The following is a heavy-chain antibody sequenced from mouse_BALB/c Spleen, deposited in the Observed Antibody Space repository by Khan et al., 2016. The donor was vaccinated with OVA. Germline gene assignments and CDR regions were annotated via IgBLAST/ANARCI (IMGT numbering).Heavy chain of an antibody. D-gene: IGHD1-1*01. CDR3: ARRGLRWDFDY. J-gene: IGHJ2*01. V-gene: IGHV1-7*01. Sequence: QVRLQQSGAELAKPGASVKRSCKASGYTFINYWILWVKQRPGQGLEWIGYINPSTANTEYNQNVKDKATLTADKSSSTAYMQLSSLTSEDSAVYYCARRGLRWDFDYWGQGTTLTVSS. CDR1: GYTFINYW. CDR2: INPSTANT.